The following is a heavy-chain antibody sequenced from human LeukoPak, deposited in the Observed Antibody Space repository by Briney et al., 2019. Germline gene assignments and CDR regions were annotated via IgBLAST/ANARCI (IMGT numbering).Heavy chain of an antibody. CDR1: GLILSSYG. V-gene: IGHV3-33*01. D-gene: IGHD4-11*01. J-gene: IGHJ4*02. Sequence: GGFLRLSCAASGLILSSYGIHWVRQAPGKGLEWVAVIWYDGTNIYYGDSVKGRFSISRDNSKNTVYLQMDSLRAEDTAVYYCARDAGGAFGNYVNYFDYWGQGTLVTVSS. CDR3: ARDAGGAFGNYVNYFDY. CDR2: IWYDGTNI.